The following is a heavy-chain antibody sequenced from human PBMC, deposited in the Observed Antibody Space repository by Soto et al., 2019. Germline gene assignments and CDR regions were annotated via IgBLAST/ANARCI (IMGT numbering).Heavy chain of an antibody. D-gene: IGHD4-17*01. CDR3: ARRPAYGDFHFDF. CDR1: GFSLNTSGVG. Sequence: QITLKESGRPLVKPTQTLTLTCTFSGFSLNTSGVGVGWIRQPPGKALEWLSLIYWDDEKRYSPSLKSRLTITQDTSKNQVILTMPDMDPVDTATYFCARRPAYGDFHFDFWGQGTLVTVSP. V-gene: IGHV2-5*02. CDR2: IYWDDEK. J-gene: IGHJ4*02.